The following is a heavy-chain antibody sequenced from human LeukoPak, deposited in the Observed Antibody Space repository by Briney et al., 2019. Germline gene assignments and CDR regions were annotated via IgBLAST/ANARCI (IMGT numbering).Heavy chain of an antibody. J-gene: IGHJ4*02. V-gene: IGHV3-53*01. CDR1: GFSVTNNY. Sequence: PWGSLRLPCAVSGFSVTNNYMSRVRQAPGKGLEWVSVFYVGGATYYADSVKGRFTISRDNSENTLYLQMKSLRAEDTAVYYCARGDGYNFFDYWGQGTLVTVSS. CDR2: FYVGGAT. D-gene: IGHD5-24*01. CDR3: ARGDGYNFFDY.